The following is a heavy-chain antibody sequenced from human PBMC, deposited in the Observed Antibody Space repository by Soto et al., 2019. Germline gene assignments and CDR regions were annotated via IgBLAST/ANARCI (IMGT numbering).Heavy chain of an antibody. CDR1: GFTFSSYA. CDR2: ISGSGGST. Sequence: GGSLRLSCAASGFTFSSYAMSWVRQAPGKGLEWVSAISGSGGSTYYADSVKGRFTISRDNSKNTPYLQMNSLRAEDTAVYYCAKENGDSSSWFEFDYWVQGTLVIVSS. J-gene: IGHJ4*02. V-gene: IGHV3-23*01. CDR3: AKENGDSSSWFEFDY. D-gene: IGHD6-13*01.